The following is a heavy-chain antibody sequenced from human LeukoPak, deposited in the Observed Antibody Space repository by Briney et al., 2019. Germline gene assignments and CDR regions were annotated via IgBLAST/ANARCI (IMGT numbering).Heavy chain of an antibody. CDR2: IHYSGST. J-gene: IGHJ5*02. Sequence: SETLSLTCTVSGGSISSHYWSWIRQPPGKGLEWIGYIHYSGSTNYNPSLKSRVTISVDTSKNQFSLKLSSVTAADTAVYYCARVIEYYDFWSGQYNWFDPWGQGTLVTVSS. V-gene: IGHV4-59*11. CDR3: ARVIEYYDFWSGQYNWFDP. D-gene: IGHD3-3*01. CDR1: GGSISSHY.